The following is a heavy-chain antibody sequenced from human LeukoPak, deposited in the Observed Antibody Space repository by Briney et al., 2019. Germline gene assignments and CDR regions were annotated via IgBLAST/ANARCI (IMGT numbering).Heavy chain of an antibody. CDR2: INPSGGST. V-gene: IGHV1-46*01. D-gene: IGHD3-10*01. Sequence: ASVKVSCKASGYTFTSYYMHWVRQAPGQRLGWMGIINPSGGSTSYAQKFQGRVTMTRDTSTSTVYMELSSLRSEDTAVYYCARVGGTMVRGATRDYYGMDVWGKGTPVTVSS. CDR3: ARVGGTMVRGATRDYYGMDV. CDR1: GYTFTSYY. J-gene: IGHJ6*04.